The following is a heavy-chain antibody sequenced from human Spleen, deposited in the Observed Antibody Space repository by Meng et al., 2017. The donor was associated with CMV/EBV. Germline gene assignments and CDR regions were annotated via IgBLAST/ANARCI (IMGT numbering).Heavy chain of an antibody. CDR2: IYYSGST. CDR3: ARVRGEVDCSSTSCYSAGFDY. J-gene: IGHJ4*02. D-gene: IGHD2-2*01. V-gene: IGHV4-39*01. Sequence: GSLRLSCTVSGGSISSSSYYWGWIRQPPGKGLEWIGSIYYSGSTYYNPSLKSRVTISVDTSKNQFSLKLSSVTAADTAVYYCARVRGEVDCSSTSCYSAGFDYWGQGTLVTVSP. CDR1: GGSISSSSYY.